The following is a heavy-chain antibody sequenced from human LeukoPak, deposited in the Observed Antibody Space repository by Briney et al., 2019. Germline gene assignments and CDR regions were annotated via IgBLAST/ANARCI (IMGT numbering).Heavy chain of an antibody. V-gene: IGHV3-48*01. CDR1: GFTFSNYS. J-gene: IGHJ4*02. D-gene: IGHD1-26*01. CDR3: ASSSYSYSG. Sequence: GGSLRLSCAASGFTFSNYSMNWVRQAPGKGLEWVSYISSSSSTIYYADSVRGRFTISRDNAKNSLYLQMNSLRAEDTAVYYCASSSYSYSGWGQGTLVTVSS. CDR2: ISSSSSTI.